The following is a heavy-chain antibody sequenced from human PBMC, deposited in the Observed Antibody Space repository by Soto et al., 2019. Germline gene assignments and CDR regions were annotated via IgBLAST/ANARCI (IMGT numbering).Heavy chain of an antibody. CDR2: IYYSGST. V-gene: IGHV4-30-4*01. D-gene: IGHD2-15*01. CDR3: ARDLGGGYCSGGSCYEGVNWFDP. J-gene: IGHJ5*02. Sequence: QVQLQESGPGLVKPSQTLSLTCTVSGGSISSGDYYWSWIRQPPGKGLEWIGYIYYSGSTYYNPSLKSRVTISVDTSKIQFSLKLSSVTAADTAVYYCARDLGGGYCSGGSCYEGVNWFDPWGQGTLVTVSS. CDR1: GGSISSGDYY.